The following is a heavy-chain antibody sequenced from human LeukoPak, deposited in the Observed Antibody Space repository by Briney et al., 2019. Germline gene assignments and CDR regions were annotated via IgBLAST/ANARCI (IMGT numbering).Heavy chain of an antibody. V-gene: IGHV3-21*01. D-gene: IGHD4-17*01. CDR2: ISTSSSYI. Sequence: GGSLRLSCTASGFTFNGYSMNWVRQAPGKGLEWVSSISTSSSYIYYADSVKGRFTISRNNPKNPLYLQMNSLRAEDTAVYYCARNRGDPSYFDYWGQGTLVTVSS. J-gene: IGHJ4*02. CDR1: GFTFNGYS. CDR3: ARNRGDPSYFDY.